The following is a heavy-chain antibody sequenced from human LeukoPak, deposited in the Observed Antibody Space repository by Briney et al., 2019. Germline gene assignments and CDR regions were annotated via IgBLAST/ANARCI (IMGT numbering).Heavy chain of an antibody. J-gene: IGHJ5*01. D-gene: IGHD6-13*01. Sequence: SETLSPTCTVSGGSISSYYWSWIRKPPGKGLEWFGYIYYSGSTNYNHSLKSRVTISVDTSKNHFSLKLSSVTAAATAVYYCARRAAAGLNWFDPWGQGTLVTVSS. CDR2: IYYSGST. CDR3: ARRAAAGLNWFDP. CDR1: GGSISSYY. V-gene: IGHV4-59*08.